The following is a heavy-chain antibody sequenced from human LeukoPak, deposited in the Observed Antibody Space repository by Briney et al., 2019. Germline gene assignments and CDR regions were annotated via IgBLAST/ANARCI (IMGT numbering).Heavy chain of an antibody. Sequence: GGSLRLSCAASGFTFSNYFMHWVRHAPGKGLVWVSRINSGGSSTNYADSVKGRFTISRDNAKNTVYLQMNSLRVEDTAVYYCTGGGSRAVAGYWGQGTLVTVSS. CDR1: GFTFSNYF. CDR3: TGGGSRAVAGY. J-gene: IGHJ4*02. CDR2: INSGGSST. V-gene: IGHV3-74*01. D-gene: IGHD6-19*01.